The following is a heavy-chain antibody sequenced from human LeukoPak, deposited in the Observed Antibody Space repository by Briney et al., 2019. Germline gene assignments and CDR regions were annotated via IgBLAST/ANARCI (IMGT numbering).Heavy chain of an antibody. CDR2: ISSSGSTI. J-gene: IGHJ4*02. V-gene: IGHV3-48*03. CDR1: GFTFSSYE. Sequence: TGGSLRLSCAASGFTFSSYEMNWVRQAPGKGLEWVSYISSSGSTIYYADSVKGRFTISRDNAKKSLFLQMTSLRAEDTAVYYCTRVSWRGEIFWGQGTLVSVSS. CDR3: TRVSWRGEIF. D-gene: IGHD3-3*01.